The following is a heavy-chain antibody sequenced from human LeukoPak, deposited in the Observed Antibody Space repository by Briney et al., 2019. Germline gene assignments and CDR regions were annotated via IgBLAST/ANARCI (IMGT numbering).Heavy chain of an antibody. D-gene: IGHD2-2*01. V-gene: IGHV1-46*03. Sequence: ASVKVSCKASGYTFTSYYMHWVRHAPGQGLEWMGIINPSGGSTSYAQKFQGRVTMTRDTSTSTVYMELSSLRSEDTAVYYCARGGRSVVPAAMVDYWGQGTLVTVSS. CDR3: ARGGRSVVPAAMVDY. CDR1: GYTFTSYY. J-gene: IGHJ4*02. CDR2: INPSGGST.